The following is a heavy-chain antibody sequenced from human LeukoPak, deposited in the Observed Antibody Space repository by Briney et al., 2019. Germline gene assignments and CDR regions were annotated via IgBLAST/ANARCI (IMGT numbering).Heavy chain of an antibody. D-gene: IGHD6-13*01. V-gene: IGHV4-39*07. J-gene: IGHJ5*02. Sequence: SETLSLTCTVSGGSISSSSYYWGWIRQPPGKGLEWIGSIYYSGSTYYNPSLKSRVTISVDTSKNQFSLKLSSVTAADTAVYYCAREVSTKAADGRLFYHWFDTWGQGTLVIVSS. CDR3: AREVSTKAADGRLFYHWFDT. CDR1: GGSISSSSYY. CDR2: IYYSGST.